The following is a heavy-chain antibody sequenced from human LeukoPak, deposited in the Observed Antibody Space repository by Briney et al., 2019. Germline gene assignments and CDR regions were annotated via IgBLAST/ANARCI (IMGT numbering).Heavy chain of an antibody. J-gene: IGHJ4*02. CDR2: IIPILGTA. V-gene: IGHV1-69*08. CDR3: ARLESRLVGATPGY. Sequence: SVKVSCKASGGTFSSYTISWVRQAPGQGLEWMGRIIPILGTANYAQKFQGRVTITADKSTSTAYMELSSPRSEDTAVYYCARLESRLVGATPGYWGQGTLVTVSS. CDR1: GGTFSSYT. D-gene: IGHD1-26*01.